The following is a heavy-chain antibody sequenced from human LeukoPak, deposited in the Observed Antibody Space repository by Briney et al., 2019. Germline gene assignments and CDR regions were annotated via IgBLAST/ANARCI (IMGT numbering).Heavy chain of an antibody. CDR2: ISSSSSTI. CDR1: GFTFSSYS. Sequence: GGSLRLSCAASGFTFSSYSMNWVRQAPGKGLEWVSYISSSSSTIYYADSVKGRFTISRDNAKNSLYLQMNSLRAEDTAVYYCARDASYSSSWYPPGYYYYYMDVWGKGTTVTISS. CDR3: ARDASYSSSWYPPGYYYYYMDV. J-gene: IGHJ6*03. D-gene: IGHD6-13*01. V-gene: IGHV3-48*01.